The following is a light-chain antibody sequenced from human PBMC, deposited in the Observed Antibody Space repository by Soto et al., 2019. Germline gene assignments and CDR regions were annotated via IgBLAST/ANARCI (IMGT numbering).Light chain of an antibody. Sequence: DIVMTQSPVTPSVSPGDRATLSCRVSQSVGHNLAWFQQKPGQAPRLLIYGASAGATGIPDRFSGSGFGTEFTLTISSLQSEDLAVYYCQQYNNWPRTFGQGTKVEMK. CDR3: QQYNNWPRT. V-gene: IGKV3-15*01. CDR1: QSVGHN. CDR2: GAS. J-gene: IGKJ1*01.